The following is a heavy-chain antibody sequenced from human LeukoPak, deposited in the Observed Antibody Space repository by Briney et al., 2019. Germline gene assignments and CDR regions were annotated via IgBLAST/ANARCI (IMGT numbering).Heavy chain of an antibody. J-gene: IGHJ4*02. CDR1: GDSISSYC. V-gene: IGHV4-4*07. CDR2: IHPSGST. CDR3: ARGPPPDFDY. Sequence: SETLSLTCTVSGDSISSYCWSWIRQPAGKGLEWIGRIHPSGSTNYNPSLKGRVTLSVDTSKNQFSLKLSSVTAADTAVYYCARGPPPDFDYWGRGTLVTVSS.